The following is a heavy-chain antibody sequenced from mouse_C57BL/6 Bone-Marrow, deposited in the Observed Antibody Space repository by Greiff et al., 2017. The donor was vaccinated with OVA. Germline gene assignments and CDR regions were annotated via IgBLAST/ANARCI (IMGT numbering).Heavy chain of an antibody. V-gene: IGHV5-2*01. CDR3: ARHAPYYYGSSYGRFDY. CDR1: EYEFPSHD. Sequence: EVKLMESGGGLVQPGESLKLSCESNEYEFPSHDMSWVRKTPEKRLELVAAINSDGGSTYYPDTMERRFIISRDNTKKTLYLQMSSLRSEDTALYYCARHAPYYYGSSYGRFDYWGQGTTLTVSS. D-gene: IGHD1-1*01. J-gene: IGHJ2*01. CDR2: INSDGGST.